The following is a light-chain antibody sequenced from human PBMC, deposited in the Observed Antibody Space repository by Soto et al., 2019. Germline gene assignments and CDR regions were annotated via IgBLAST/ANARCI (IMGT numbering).Light chain of an antibody. Sequence: QSVLTQPPSVSGAPGQRVTISCTGSSSNIGAGYDVHWYQQLPGTAPKLLIYGNSNRPSGVPDRFSGSKSGTSASLAITGLQAEDEAEYHCQSYDSRLSGSVFGGGTKLTVL. CDR2: GNS. CDR1: SSNIGAGYD. CDR3: QSYDSRLSGSV. V-gene: IGLV1-40*01. J-gene: IGLJ3*02.